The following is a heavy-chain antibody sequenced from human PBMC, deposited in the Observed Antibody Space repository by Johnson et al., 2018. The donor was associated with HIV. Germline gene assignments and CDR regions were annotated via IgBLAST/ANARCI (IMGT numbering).Heavy chain of an antibody. CDR3: AKGWTTVTTLLAAFDI. CDR2: INWNGGRT. V-gene: IGHV3-20*04. D-gene: IGHD4-11*01. Sequence: VQLVESGGGVVRPGGSLRLSCAASGFTFSDYYMSWIRQAPGKGLEWVSGINWNGGRTGYADSVKGRFSISRDNAKNSLYLQMNSLRAEDTALYYCAKGWTTVTTLLAAFDIWCQGTMVTVSS. J-gene: IGHJ3*02. CDR1: GFTFSDYY.